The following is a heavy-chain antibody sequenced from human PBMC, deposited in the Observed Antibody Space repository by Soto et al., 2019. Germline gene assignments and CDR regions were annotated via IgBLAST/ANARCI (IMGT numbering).Heavy chain of an antibody. CDR1: GGTFSNYA. CDR2: IIPMFGTA. CDR3: AHFSVGGPARSGAFDI. J-gene: IGHJ3*02. V-gene: IGHV1-69*01. D-gene: IGHD2-2*01. Sequence: QVQLVQSGAEVKKPGSSVKVSCKASGGTFSNYAINWVRQAPGQGLEWMGGIIPMFGTAKYAQNYQARVTITADESTSTAHMELSSLRSEDTAVYFCAHFSVGGPARSGAFDIWGQGTMVTVSS.